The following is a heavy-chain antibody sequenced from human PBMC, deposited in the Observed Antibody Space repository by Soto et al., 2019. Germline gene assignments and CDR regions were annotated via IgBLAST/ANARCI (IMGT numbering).Heavy chain of an antibody. J-gene: IGHJ3*02. Sequence: QVPLEESGGGVVQPGRSLRLSCAASGFTFSTYAMHWVRQAPGKGLEWVAVISYDERQKYYADSVKGRFTISRDNSKDTVYLQMNSLRTEDTAVYYCVRESYYDGTLGAFDIWGQGTMVTVSS. CDR3: VRESYYDGTLGAFDI. V-gene: IGHV3-30*04. CDR2: ISYDERQK. CDR1: GFTFSTYA. D-gene: IGHD3-22*01.